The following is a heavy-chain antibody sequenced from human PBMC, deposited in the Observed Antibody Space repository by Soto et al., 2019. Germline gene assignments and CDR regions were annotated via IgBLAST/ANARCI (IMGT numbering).Heavy chain of an antibody. CDR3: ARQAGELHYYYGMDV. CDR1: GYIFTGYY. J-gene: IGHJ6*02. CDR2: INPNSGGT. V-gene: IGHV1-2*04. Sequence: GASVKVSCKASGYIFTGYYMHWVRQAPGQGLEWMGWINPNSGGTNYAQKFQGWVTMTRDTSISTAYMELSRLRSDDTAVYYCARQAGELHYYYGMDVWGQGTTVTVSS. D-gene: IGHD3-10*01.